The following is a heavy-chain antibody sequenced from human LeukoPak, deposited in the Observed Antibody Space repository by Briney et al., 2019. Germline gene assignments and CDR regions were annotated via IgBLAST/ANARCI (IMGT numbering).Heavy chain of an antibody. D-gene: IGHD6-13*01. CDR1: GFTFSSYS. Sequence: GGSLRLSCAASGFTFSSYSMNWVRQAPGKWLEWVSSISSSSSYIYYADSVKGRFSISRDNAKNSMYLQMNSRRAEDTAVYYCAREEAAGPNYYYYYGMDVWGQGTTVTVSS. V-gene: IGHV3-21*01. CDR2: ISSSSSYI. J-gene: IGHJ6*02. CDR3: AREEAAGPNYYYYYGMDV.